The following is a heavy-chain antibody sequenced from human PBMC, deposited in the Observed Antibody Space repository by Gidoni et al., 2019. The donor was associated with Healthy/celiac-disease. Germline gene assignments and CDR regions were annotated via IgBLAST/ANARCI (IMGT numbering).Heavy chain of an antibody. CDR2: IYSGGST. Sequence: LEWVSVIYSGGSTYYADSVKGRFTISRHNSKSTLYLQMNSLRAEDTAVYYCARGWYFDLWGRGTLVTVSS. CDR3: ARGWYFDL. J-gene: IGHJ2*01. V-gene: IGHV3-53*04.